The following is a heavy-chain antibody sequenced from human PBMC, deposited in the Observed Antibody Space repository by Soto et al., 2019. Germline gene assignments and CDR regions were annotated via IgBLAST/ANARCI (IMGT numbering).Heavy chain of an antibody. D-gene: IGHD6-19*01. Sequence: QVQLVESGGGVVQPGTSLKLSCSASGFAFSDYGVHWVRQAPGKGLEWVASISYDEAATYYSDSVKGRFTISRDNAKNTLFLHMNSLRTEDTAMYYCAKGSEWLVTWDCDYWGQGTLVTVSS. CDR3: AKGSEWLVTWDCDY. CDR1: GFAFSDYG. V-gene: IGHV3-30*18. J-gene: IGHJ4*02. CDR2: ISYDEAAT.